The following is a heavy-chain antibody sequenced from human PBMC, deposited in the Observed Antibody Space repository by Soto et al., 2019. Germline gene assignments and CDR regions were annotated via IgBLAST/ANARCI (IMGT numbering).Heavy chain of an antibody. D-gene: IGHD3-22*01. CDR1: GFTFSNYA. Sequence: QVQLVESGGGVVQPGRSLRLSCAASGFTFSNYAMHWVRQAPGKGLEWVAVISYDGTNKYYADSVKGRFTIPRDSSKSTLYLQMTSLRADDTAVYYCARRAITMILEEYYFDYWGQGTLVTVSS. CDR2: ISYDGTNK. V-gene: IGHV3-30*03. J-gene: IGHJ4*02. CDR3: ARRAITMILEEYYFDY.